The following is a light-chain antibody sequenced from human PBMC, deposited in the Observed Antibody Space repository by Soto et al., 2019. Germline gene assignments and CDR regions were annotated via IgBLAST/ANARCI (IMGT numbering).Light chain of an antibody. Sequence: DIQMTQSPTSLSASVGDRVTITCRASQDIRNFVAWYQQKPGKAPKLLIYAASTLQSGVPSRFRGSGPGTDSPLTIHSLQPEDVATYSCQKYSSVPVFGPGTKVEIK. CDR1: QDIRNF. V-gene: IGKV1-27*01. CDR3: QKYSSVPV. J-gene: IGKJ3*01. CDR2: AAS.